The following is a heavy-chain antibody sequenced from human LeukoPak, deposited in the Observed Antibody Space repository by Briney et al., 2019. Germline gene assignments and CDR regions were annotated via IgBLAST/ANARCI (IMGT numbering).Heavy chain of an antibody. CDR3: ASPNPGVRGVITLDY. D-gene: IGHD3-10*02. V-gene: IGHV1-46*01. J-gene: IGHJ4*02. CDR1: GYTFTGYY. Sequence: ASVKVSCKASGYTFTGYYMHWVRQAPGQGLEWMGIINPSGGSTSYAQKFQGRVTMTRDTSTSTVYMELSSLRSEDTAVYYCASPNPGVRGVITLDYWGQGTLVTVSS. CDR2: INPSGGST.